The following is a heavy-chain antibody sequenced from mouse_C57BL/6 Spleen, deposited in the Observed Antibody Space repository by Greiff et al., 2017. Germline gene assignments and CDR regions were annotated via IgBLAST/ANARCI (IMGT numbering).Heavy chain of an antibody. CDR2: ISYDGSN. CDR1: GYSITSGYY. J-gene: IGHJ2*01. D-gene: IGHD2-3*01. V-gene: IGHV3-6*01. Sequence: EVQLQESGPGLVKPSQSLSLTCSVTGYSITSGYYWNWIRQFPGNKLEWMGYISYDGSNNYNPSLKNRTSITRDTSKNQFFLKLNSVTTEDTAKYYCAIGIYDGYYVGYWGQGTTLTVSS. CDR3: AIGIYDGYYVGY.